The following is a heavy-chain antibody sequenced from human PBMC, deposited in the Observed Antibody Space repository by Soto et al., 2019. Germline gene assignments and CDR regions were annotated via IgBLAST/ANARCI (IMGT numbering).Heavy chain of an antibody. CDR3: ARGSLGSGWYD. V-gene: IGHV3-53*01. CDR1: GFSVTRNY. CDR2: VITGGST. D-gene: IGHD6-19*01. J-gene: IGHJ4*01. Sequence: EVQLVESGGGLIQPGDSLRLSCAASGFSVTRNYMGWVRQAPVKGLEWVSSVITGGSTYYAASVEGRFTISRDTSKNTLSRQMNILRVDDTAIYYCARGSLGSGWYDWGHGTRVTVSP.